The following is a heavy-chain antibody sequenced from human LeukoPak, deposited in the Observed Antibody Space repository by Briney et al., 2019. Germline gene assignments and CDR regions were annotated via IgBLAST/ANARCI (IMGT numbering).Heavy chain of an antibody. D-gene: IGHD2-15*01. Sequence: AGGFLRLSCAASGFTFSTYEMNWVRQAPGKGLEWVSYISNSGSTIYYADSVKGRFTISRDNAKNSLYLQMNSLRAEDTAVYFCTRTPSSSCTWHWGQGTLVTVSS. CDR3: TRTPSSSCTWH. J-gene: IGHJ4*02. V-gene: IGHV3-48*03. CDR2: ISNSGSTI. CDR1: GFTFSTYE.